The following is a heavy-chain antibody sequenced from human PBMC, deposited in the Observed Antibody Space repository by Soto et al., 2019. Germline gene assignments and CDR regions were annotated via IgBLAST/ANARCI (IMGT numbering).Heavy chain of an antibody. D-gene: IGHD3-9*01. CDR3: ARSSGILTGADFDY. Sequence: SETLSLTCAVSSGSISSSNWWSWVRQPPGKGLEWIGEIYHSGSTNYNPSLKSRVTISVDKSKNQFSLKLSSVTAADTAVYYCARSSGILTGADFDYWGQGTLVTVSS. V-gene: IGHV4-4*02. CDR2: IYHSGST. J-gene: IGHJ4*02. CDR1: SGSISSSNW.